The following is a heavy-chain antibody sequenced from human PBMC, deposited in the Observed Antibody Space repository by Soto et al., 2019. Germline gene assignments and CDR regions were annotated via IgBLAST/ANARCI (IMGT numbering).Heavy chain of an antibody. CDR1: GYTFTSYD. J-gene: IGHJ5*02. D-gene: IGHD3-3*01. CDR3: ARSPSPLQRITIFGVVITEAERFDP. V-gene: IGHV1-8*01. Sequence: ASVKVSCKASGYTFTSYDTNWVRQATGQGLEWMGWMNPNSGNTGYAQKFQGRVTMTRNTSISTAYMELSSLRSEDTAVYYCARSPSPLQRITIFGVVITEAERFDPWGQGTLVTVSS. CDR2: MNPNSGNT.